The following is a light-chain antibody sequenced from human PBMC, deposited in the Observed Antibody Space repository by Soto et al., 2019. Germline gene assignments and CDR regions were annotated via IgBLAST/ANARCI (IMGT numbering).Light chain of an antibody. CDR3: QQSYITPLT. J-gene: IGKJ4*01. Sequence: DIQMTQSPSSLSASVGDRVTITCRASQSISSYLNWYQQKPGKAPKLLIYAASSLQSGVPSRFSGSGSETDFTLTISSLQPEDFATYYCQQSYITPLTFGGGTKVDIK. V-gene: IGKV1-39*01. CDR1: QSISSY. CDR2: AAS.